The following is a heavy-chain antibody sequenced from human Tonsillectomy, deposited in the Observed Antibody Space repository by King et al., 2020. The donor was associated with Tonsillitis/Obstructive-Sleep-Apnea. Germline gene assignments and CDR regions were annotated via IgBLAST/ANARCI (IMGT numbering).Heavy chain of an antibody. J-gene: IGHJ4*02. CDR2: ISSSGSTI. CDR3: ATDLLAFDF. Sequence: VQLVETGGGLVKPGGSLRLSCAASGFTFTDYYMRWIRQAPGKGLEWGSFISSSGSTIYYADSVKGRFTISRDNAKNSLYLQMNGLRAEDTAMYYCATDLLAFDFWGQGTLVTVSS. D-gene: IGHD2-8*02. V-gene: IGHV3-11*01. CDR1: GFTFTDYY.